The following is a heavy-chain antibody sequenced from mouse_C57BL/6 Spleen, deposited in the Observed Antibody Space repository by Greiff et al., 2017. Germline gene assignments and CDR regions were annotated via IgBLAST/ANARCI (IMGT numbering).Heavy chain of an antibody. CDR1: GFSLTSYG. Sequence: VKVVESGPGLVQPSQSLSITCTVSGFSLTSYGVHWVRQSPGKGLEWLGVIWRGGSTDYNAAFMSRLSITKDNSKSQVFFKMNSLQADDTAIYYCAKRGDYEYAMDYWGQGTSVTVSS. J-gene: IGHJ4*01. CDR2: IWRGGST. CDR3: AKRGDYEYAMDY. V-gene: IGHV2-5*01. D-gene: IGHD2-4*01.